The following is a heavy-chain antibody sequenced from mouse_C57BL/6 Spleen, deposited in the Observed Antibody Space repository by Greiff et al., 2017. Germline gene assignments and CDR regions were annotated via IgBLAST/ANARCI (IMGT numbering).Heavy chain of an antibody. CDR1: GYAFSSYW. V-gene: IGHV1-80*01. CDR3: ASSDGYPSSFAY. CDR2: IYPGDGDT. J-gene: IGHJ3*01. Sequence: QVQLQQSGAELVKPGASVKISCKASGYAFSSYWMNWVKQRPGKGLEWIGQIYPGDGDTNYNGKFKGKATLTADKSSNTAYLQLSSLTSEDTAIYYCASSDGYPSSFAYWGQGTLVTVSA. D-gene: IGHD2-3*01.